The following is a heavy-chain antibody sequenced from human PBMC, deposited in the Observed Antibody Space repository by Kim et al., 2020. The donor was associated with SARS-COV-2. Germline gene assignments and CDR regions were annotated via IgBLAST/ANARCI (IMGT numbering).Heavy chain of an antibody. CDR3: ARGPHSSSWYWFDP. V-gene: IGHV4-39*07. Sequence: NPSLKSRVPISVDTSQTQFSLKLSSVTAAATAVYYCARGPHSSSWYWFDPWGQGTLVTVSS. D-gene: IGHD6-13*01. J-gene: IGHJ5*02.